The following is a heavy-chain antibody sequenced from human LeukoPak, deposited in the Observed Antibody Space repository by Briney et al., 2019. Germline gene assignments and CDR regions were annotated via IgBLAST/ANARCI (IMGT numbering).Heavy chain of an antibody. V-gene: IGHV4-59*01. CDR1: GGSISNYY. CDR2: SYDGGST. J-gene: IGHJ3*01. CDR3: ARDEKFCRGVTCYMDAFDL. Sequence: KPSETLSLTCTVSGGSISNYYWSWIRQSPGKGLEWIGYSYDGGSTNYNPPLKSRVTFSFDTAKNQFSLELNAVTAADTAVYYCARDEKFCRGVTCYMDAFDLWGQGTVVIVSS. D-gene: IGHD2-15*01.